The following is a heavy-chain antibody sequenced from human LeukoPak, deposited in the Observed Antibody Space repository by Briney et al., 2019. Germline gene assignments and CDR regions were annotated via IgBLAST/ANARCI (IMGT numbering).Heavy chain of an antibody. V-gene: IGHV3-30-3*01. CDR1: GFTFSSYA. J-gene: IGHJ4*02. Sequence: GRSLRLSCAASGFTFSSYAMHWVRQAPGKGLEWVAVISYDGSNKYYADSVKGRFTISRDNSKNTLYLQMNSLRAEDTAVYYCARGRSPRETPYYFDYWGQGTLVTVSS. CDR3: ARGRSPRETPYYFDY. D-gene: IGHD1-14*01. CDR2: ISYDGSNK.